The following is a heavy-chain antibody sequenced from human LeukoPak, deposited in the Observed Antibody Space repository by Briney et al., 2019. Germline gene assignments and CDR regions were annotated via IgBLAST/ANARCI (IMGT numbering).Heavy chain of an antibody. Sequence: GGSLRLSCAASGFTFSNYWMHWVRQTPGKGLVWVSRINNDGSSTNYADSVKGRFTISRDNAKNTLYLQMNSLRADDTAVYYCAGTYWADYWGQGTLVPVSS. CDR2: INNDGSST. CDR1: GFTFSNYW. D-gene: IGHD2-8*02. V-gene: IGHV3-74*01. J-gene: IGHJ4*02. CDR3: AGTYWADY.